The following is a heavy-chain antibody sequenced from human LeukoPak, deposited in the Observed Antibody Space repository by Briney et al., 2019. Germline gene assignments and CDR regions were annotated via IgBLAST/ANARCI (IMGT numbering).Heavy chain of an antibody. CDR3: ARGRIVVVPAARDTAMAY. CDR1: GYTFTSYD. CDR2: MNLNSGNT. Sequence: GASVKVSCKASGYTFTSYDINWVRQATGQGLERMGWMNLNSGNTGYAQKFQGRVTMTRNTSISTAYMELSSLRSEDTAVYYCARGRIVVVPAARDTAMAYWGQGTLVTVSS. V-gene: IGHV1-8*01. D-gene: IGHD2-2*01. J-gene: IGHJ4*02.